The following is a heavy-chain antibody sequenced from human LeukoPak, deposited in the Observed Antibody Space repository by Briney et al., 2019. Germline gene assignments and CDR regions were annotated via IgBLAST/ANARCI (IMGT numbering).Heavy chain of an antibody. V-gene: IGHV4-39*07. Sequence: PSETLSLTCTVSGGSISSSSYYWGWIRQPPGKGLEWIGSIYYSGSTYYNPSLKSRVTISVDTSKNQFSLKLSSVTAADTAVYYCARPGCSGGSCYSSRRRDAFDIWGQGTMVTVSS. CDR2: IYYSGST. CDR1: GGSISSSSYY. D-gene: IGHD2-15*01. CDR3: ARPGCSGGSCYSSRRRDAFDI. J-gene: IGHJ3*02.